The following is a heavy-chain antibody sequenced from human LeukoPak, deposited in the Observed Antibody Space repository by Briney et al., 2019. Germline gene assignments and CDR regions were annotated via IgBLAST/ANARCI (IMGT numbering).Heavy chain of an antibody. CDR2: ISAYNGNT. CDR3: ARDYHYYGSGSYYGY. V-gene: IGHV1-18*01. D-gene: IGHD3-10*01. Sequence: GASVKVSCKASGYTFTSYGISWVRQAPGQGLEWMGWISAYNGNTNYAQKLQGRVTMTTDTSTSTAYMELRSLRSDDTAVYYCARDYHYYGSGSYYGYWGQGTLVTVSS. J-gene: IGHJ4*02. CDR1: GYTFTSYG.